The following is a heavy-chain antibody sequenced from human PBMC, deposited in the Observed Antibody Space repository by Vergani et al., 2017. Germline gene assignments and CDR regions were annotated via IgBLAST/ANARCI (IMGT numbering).Heavy chain of an antibody. J-gene: IGHJ3*02. CDR3: ARLGYCSSTSCVAFDI. V-gene: IGHV3-7*01. CDR1: GFTFSSYW. Sequence: EVQLVESGGGLVQPGGSLRLSCAASGFTFSSYWMSWVRQAPGKGLEWVANIKQDGSEKYYVDSVKGRFTISRDNAKNSLYLQMNSLRAEDTAVYYCARLGYCSSTSCVAFDIWGQGTMVTVSS. D-gene: IGHD2-2*01. CDR2: IKQDGSEK.